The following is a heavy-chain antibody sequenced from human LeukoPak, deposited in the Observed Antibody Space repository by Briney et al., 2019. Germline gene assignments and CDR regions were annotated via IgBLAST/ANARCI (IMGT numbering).Heavy chain of an antibody. CDR3: ARVSYGGNDAYDI. CDR2: IKLDGSEK. CDR1: GFTYSSYW. D-gene: IGHD4-23*01. J-gene: IGHJ3*02. V-gene: IGHV3-7*01. Sequence: GGSLRLSCVVSGFTYSSYWMSWVRQAPGKGLEWVANIKLDGSEKYYVDSVKGRFTISRDNAKNSLYLQMNSLRAEDTAVYYCARVSYGGNDAYDIWGQGTMVTVSS.